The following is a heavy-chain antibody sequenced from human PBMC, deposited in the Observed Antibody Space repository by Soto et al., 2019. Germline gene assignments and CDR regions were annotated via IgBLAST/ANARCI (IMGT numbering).Heavy chain of an antibody. CDR2: ISAYNGNT. J-gene: IGHJ4*02. Sequence: GASVKVSCKASGYTFTSYGISWVRQAPGQGLEWMGWISAYNGNTNYTQKHQGRVTMTTDTSTSTAYMELRSLRSDDTAVYYCARVHCSGGSCYSDFDYWGQGTLVTVSS. CDR1: GYTFTSYG. D-gene: IGHD2-15*01. V-gene: IGHV1-18*01. CDR3: ARVHCSGGSCYSDFDY.